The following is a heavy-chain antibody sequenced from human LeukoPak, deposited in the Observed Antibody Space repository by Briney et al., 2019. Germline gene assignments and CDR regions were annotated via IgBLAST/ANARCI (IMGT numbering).Heavy chain of an antibody. CDR3: ARVRRDGYYAFDY. CDR1: GYTFTSYY. D-gene: IGHD5-24*01. Sequence: ASVKISCKASGYTFTSYYMHWVRQAPGQGLEWMGWINPNSGGTNYAQKFQGRVTMTRDTSISTAYMELSRLRSGDTAVYYCARVRRDGYYAFDYWGQGTLVTVSS. CDR2: INPNSGGT. J-gene: IGHJ4*02. V-gene: IGHV1-2*02.